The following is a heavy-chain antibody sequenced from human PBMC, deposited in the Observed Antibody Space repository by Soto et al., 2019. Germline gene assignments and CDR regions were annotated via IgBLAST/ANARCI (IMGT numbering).Heavy chain of an antibody. D-gene: IGHD1-26*01. CDR3: ARDRGSYALDY. CDR1: GYTFTYYG. V-gene: IGHV1-18*01. CDR2: ISAYNGKT. J-gene: IGHJ4*02. Sequence: QVQLGQSGAEVKKPGASVKVSFKASGYTFTYYGVIWVRQAPGQGIEWMGWISAYNGKTNYAQKLQGRVTITTDTSTSTAYMELRSLRADDTAVYYCARDRGSYALDYWGQGTLVTVSS.